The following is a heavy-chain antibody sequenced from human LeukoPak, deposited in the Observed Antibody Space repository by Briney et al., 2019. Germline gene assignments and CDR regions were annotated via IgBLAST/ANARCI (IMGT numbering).Heavy chain of an antibody. CDR2: IYYSGST. D-gene: IGHD6-19*01. J-gene: IGHJ4*02. V-gene: IGHV4-59*01. CDR1: GGSISSYY. Sequence: KPSETLSLTCTVSGGSISSYYWSWIRQPPGKGLEWIGYIYYSGSTNYNPSLKSRVTISVDTSKNQFSLKLSSVTAADTAVYSCARGRPGSGWAHYFDYWGQGTLVTVSS. CDR3: ARGRPGSGWAHYFDY.